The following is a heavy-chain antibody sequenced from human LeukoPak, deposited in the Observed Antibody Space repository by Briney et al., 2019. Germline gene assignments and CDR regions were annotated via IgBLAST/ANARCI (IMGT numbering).Heavy chain of an antibody. D-gene: IGHD3-22*01. J-gene: IGHJ5*02. CDR1: GGSISSYY. V-gene: IGHV4-59*12. CDR3: ARAGHYYDSSGYPPSEFDP. CDR2: IYYSGST. Sequence: SETLSLTCTVSGGSISSYYWSWIRQPPGKGLEWIGYIYYSGSTNYNPSLKSRVTMSVDTSKNQFSLKLSSVTAADTAVYYCARAGHYYDSSGYPPSEFDPWGQGTLVTVSS.